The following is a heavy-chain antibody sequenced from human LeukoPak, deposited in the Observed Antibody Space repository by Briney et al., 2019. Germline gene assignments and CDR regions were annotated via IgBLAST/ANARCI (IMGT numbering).Heavy chain of an antibody. CDR2: IDPSGGST. Sequence: ASVKVSCKASGYTFTSYYMHWVRQAPGQGLEWMGIIDPSGGSTSYAQKFQGRVTMTRDTSTSTAYMELSSLRSEDTAVYYCVRDFQIRVRRRNDAFDIWGQGTMVTVSS. D-gene: IGHD3-3*01. V-gene: IGHV1-46*01. J-gene: IGHJ3*02. CDR1: GYTFTSYY. CDR3: VRDFQIRVRRRNDAFDI.